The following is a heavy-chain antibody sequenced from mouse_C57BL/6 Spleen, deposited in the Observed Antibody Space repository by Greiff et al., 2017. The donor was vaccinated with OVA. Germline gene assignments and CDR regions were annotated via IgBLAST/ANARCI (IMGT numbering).Heavy chain of an antibody. Sequence: VQLKQSGAELVRPGASVKLSCTASGFNIKDYYMHWVKQRPEQGLEWIGWIDPENGDTEYASKFKGKATITADTSSNTAYLQLSSLTSEDTAVYYCTNGTPVNWGQGTLVTVSA. J-gene: IGHJ3*01. CDR1: GFNIKDYY. V-gene: IGHV14-4*01. CDR3: TNGTPVN. D-gene: IGHD4-1*01. CDR2: IDPENGDT.